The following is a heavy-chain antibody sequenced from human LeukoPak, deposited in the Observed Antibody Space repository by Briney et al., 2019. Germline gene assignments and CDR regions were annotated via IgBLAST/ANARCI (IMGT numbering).Heavy chain of an antibody. Sequence: PGRYLRLSCAAAGFTFSRYGMHWVRQAPGKGLEWVAVIWYDGSNKYYADSVKGRFTISRDNSKNTLYLQMNSLRAEDTAVYYCARDPRCSSTSCYGVDYFDYWGQGTLVTVSS. V-gene: IGHV3-33*01. CDR1: GFTFSRYG. D-gene: IGHD2-2*01. J-gene: IGHJ4*02. CDR3: ARDPRCSSTSCYGVDYFDY. CDR2: IWYDGSNK.